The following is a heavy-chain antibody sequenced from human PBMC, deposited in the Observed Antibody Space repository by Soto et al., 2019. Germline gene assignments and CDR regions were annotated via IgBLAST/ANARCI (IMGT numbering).Heavy chain of an antibody. Sequence: SETLSLTCTVSGGSISSGGYYWSWIRQHPGKGLEWIGYIYYSGSTYYNPSLKSRVTISVDTSKNQFSLKLSSVTAADTAVYYCARVGDSSGYSVFDYWGQGTLVTVSS. CDR1: GGSISSGGYY. CDR2: IYYSGST. D-gene: IGHD3-22*01. V-gene: IGHV4-31*03. CDR3: ARVGDSSGYSVFDY. J-gene: IGHJ4*02.